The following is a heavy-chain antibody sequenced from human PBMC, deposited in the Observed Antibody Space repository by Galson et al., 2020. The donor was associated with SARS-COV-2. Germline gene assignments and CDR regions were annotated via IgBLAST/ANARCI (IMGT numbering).Heavy chain of an antibody. CDR1: GGSISGYY. J-gene: IGHJ6*03. CDR3: ARFEANYYYYYMDG. V-gene: IGHV4-59*01. Sequence: SETLSLTCTVSGGSISGYYWSWIRHPPGKRPEWIGYIYFGGSTNYNPSLKSRVTMSVDTSKNQFSLELSSVTAADTAVYYCARFEANYYYYYMDGWGKGTTVTVSS. CDR2: IYFGGST.